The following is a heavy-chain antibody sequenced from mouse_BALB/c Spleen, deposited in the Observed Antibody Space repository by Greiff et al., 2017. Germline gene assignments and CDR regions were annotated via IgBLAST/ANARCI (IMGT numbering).Heavy chain of an antibody. J-gene: IGHJ4*01. CDR3: ARSELGAMDY. CDR2: INPGSGGT. Sequence: QVQLQQSGAELVRPGTSVKVSCKASGYAFTNYLIEWVKQRPGQGLEWIGVINPGSGGTNYNEKFKGKATLTADKSSSTAYMKLSSLTSDDSAVYFCARSELGAMDYWGQGTSVTVSS. V-gene: IGHV1-54*01. CDR1: GYAFTNYL.